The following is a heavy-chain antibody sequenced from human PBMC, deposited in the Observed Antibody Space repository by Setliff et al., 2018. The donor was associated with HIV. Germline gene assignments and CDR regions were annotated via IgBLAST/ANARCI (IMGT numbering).Heavy chain of an antibody. CDR2: ITSNLNYR. D-gene: IGHD3-22*01. CDR3: ARGDSFVYSYVYPDY. CDR1: GFSFSRYT. V-gene: IGHV3-21*01. J-gene: IGHJ4*02. Sequence: GESLKISCVASGFSFSRYTMMWVRQAPGKGLEWVSSITSNLNYRYADSVKGRFTISRDNTKNSLYLQMNSLRAGDTAVYYCARGDSFVYSYVYPDYWGQGTLVT.